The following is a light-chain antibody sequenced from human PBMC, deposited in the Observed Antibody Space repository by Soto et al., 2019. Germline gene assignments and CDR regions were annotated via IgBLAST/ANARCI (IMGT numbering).Light chain of an antibody. CDR3: QQYGGT. CDR2: GAS. CDR1: QSVSSN. V-gene: IGKV3-15*01. J-gene: IGKJ2*01. Sequence: EIVMTQSPATLSVSPGERATLSCRASQSVSSNLAWYQQKPGQAPGLLIYGASTRATGIPARFSGSGSGTEFTLTISSLQSEDFAVYYCQQYGGTFGQGTKLEIK.